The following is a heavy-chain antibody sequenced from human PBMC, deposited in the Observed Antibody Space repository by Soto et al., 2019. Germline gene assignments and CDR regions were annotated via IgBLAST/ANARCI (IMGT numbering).Heavy chain of an antibody. CDR2: IYYSGST. D-gene: IGHD5-12*01. J-gene: IGHJ4*02. CDR3: ASGGGNGYNHLDY. CDR1: GGSISSYY. V-gene: IGHV4-59*01. Sequence: QVQLQESGPGLVKPSETLSLTCTVSGGSISSYYWSWIRQPPGKGLEWIGYIYYSGSTNYNPSLKSRVTISVDTSKNQFSLKLSSVTAADTAVYYCASGGGNGYNHLDYWGQGTLVTVSS.